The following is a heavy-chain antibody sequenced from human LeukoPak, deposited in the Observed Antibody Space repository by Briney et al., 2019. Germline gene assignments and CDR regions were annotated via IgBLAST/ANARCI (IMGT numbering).Heavy chain of an antibody. CDR2: LTGGGGGT. CDR1: GFTFSTYA. D-gene: IGHD1-14*01. CDR3: AKGKGAVTGTFDY. J-gene: IGHJ4*02. V-gene: IGHV3-23*01. Sequence: GGSLRLSCAASGFTFSTYAMSWVRQAPGKGLEWVSGLTGGGGGTSYADSVKGRFTISRDNSKNTLYLQMNSLRAEDTAVYYCAKGKGAVTGTFDYWGQGTLVTVSS.